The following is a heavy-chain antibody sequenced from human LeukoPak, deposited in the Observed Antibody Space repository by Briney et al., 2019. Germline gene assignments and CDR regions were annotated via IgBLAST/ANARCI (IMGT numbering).Heavy chain of an antibody. D-gene: IGHD3-16*01. CDR3: ARTFLD. CDR2: IKADGSET. CDR1: GFIFSNYW. V-gene: IGHV3-7*01. Sequence: GGSLRLSCAASGFIFSNYWMTWVRQAPGKGLEWVANIKADGSETYYVDSVKGRFTISRDNAKNSLYLQMNRLRAEDTAVYYCARTFLDWGQGTLVTVSS. J-gene: IGHJ4*02.